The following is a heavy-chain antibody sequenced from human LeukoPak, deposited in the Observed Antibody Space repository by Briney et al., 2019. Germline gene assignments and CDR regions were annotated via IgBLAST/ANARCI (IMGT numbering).Heavy chain of an antibody. D-gene: IGHD1-26*01. CDR3: ARSPSGSYYLFDY. CDR1: GGSISSYY. CDR2: IYTSGST. V-gene: IGHV4-4*09. Sequence: SETLFLTCTVSGGSISSYYWSWIRQPPGKGLEWIGYIYTSGSTYYNPSLKSRVTISVDTSKNQVSLKLSSVTAADTAVYYCARSPSGSYYLFDYWGQGTLVTVSS. J-gene: IGHJ4*02.